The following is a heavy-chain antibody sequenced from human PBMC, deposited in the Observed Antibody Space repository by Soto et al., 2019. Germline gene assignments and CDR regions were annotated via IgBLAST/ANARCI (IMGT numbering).Heavy chain of an antibody. CDR1: GYTFTSYA. Sequence: GASVKVSCKASGYTFTSYAMHWVRQAPGQRLEWMGWINAGNGNTKYSQKFQGRVTITRDTSASTAYMELSSLRSEDTAVYYCARGGPIVLMVYAANWFDPWGQGTLVTVSS. D-gene: IGHD2-8*01. J-gene: IGHJ5*02. V-gene: IGHV1-3*01. CDR3: ARGGPIVLMVYAANWFDP. CDR2: INAGNGNT.